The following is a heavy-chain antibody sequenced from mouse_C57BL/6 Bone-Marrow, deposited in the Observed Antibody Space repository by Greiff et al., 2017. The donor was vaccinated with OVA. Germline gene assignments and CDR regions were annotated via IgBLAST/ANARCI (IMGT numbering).Heavy chain of an antibody. CDR2: ISSGCSTI. CDR3: ARPLHAMDY. V-gene: IGHV5-17*01. Sequence: EVKLVESGGGLVKPGGSLKLSCAASGFTFSDYGMHWVRQAPEKGLEWVAYISSGCSTIYYADTVTGRFTISRDNARNALFLKMTRLRSEDTAMYYCARPLHAMDYWGQGTSVTVSS. CDR1: GFTFSDYG. J-gene: IGHJ4*01.